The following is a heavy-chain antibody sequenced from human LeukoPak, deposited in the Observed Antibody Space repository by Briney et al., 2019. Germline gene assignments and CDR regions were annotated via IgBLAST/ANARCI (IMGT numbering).Heavy chain of an antibody. J-gene: IGHJ4*02. D-gene: IGHD1-14*01. CDR2: ISQDGGEK. Sequence: GGSLRPSCAASGFTFSNYWMNWVRQAPGKGLEWVAHISQDGGEKYYADSVKGRFTISRDNTKNSLFLHAHSLRAEDTAVYYCARDSYRALEYWGQGALVTVSS. CDR3: ARDSYRALEY. V-gene: IGHV3-7*01. CDR1: GFTFSNYW.